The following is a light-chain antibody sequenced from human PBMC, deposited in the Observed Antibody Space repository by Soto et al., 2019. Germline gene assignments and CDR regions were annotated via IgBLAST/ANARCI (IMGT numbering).Light chain of an antibody. CDR2: GNT. CDR3: QSYDNTLSGPIYV. CDR1: NSNIGAGYD. V-gene: IGLV1-40*01. J-gene: IGLJ1*01. Sequence: QSVLTQPPSASGPPGQTVTISCSGSNSNIGAGYDVHWYQLLPGRAPKLLIYGNTNRPSGVPDRFSGSKSATSASLAITGLQAEDEAIYYCQSYDNTLSGPIYVFGTGTKVTVL.